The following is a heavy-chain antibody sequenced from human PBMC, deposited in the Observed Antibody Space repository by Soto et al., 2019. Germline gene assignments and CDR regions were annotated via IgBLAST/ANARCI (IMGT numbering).Heavy chain of an antibody. D-gene: IGHD3-22*01. CDR2: IKSKTDGGTT. V-gene: IGHV3-15*07. Sequence: GGSLRLSCAASGFTFSNAWMNWVRQAPGKGLEWVGRIKSKTDGGTTDYAAPVKGRFTISRDDSKNTLYLQMNSLKTEDTAVYYCTTSSHPATYYYDSSGPGAFDIWGQGTMVTVSS. J-gene: IGHJ3*02. CDR3: TTSSHPATYYYDSSGPGAFDI. CDR1: GFTFSNAW.